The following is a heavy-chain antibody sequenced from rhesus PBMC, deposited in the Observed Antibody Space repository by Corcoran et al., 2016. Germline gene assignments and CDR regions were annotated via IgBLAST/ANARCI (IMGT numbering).Heavy chain of an antibody. CDR3: ARGYSSSA. CDR2: ISGSGGST. Sequence: QLQLQESGPGLVKPSETLSLTCAVSGSSIRSNWWTWIRQPPGKGLEWIGCISGSGGSTSYNPSLKSRVTISTDTSKNQLSLKLISVTAADTAVYYCARGYSSSAWGQGVLVTVSS. J-gene: IGHJ4*01. V-gene: IGHV4-173*01. CDR1: GSSIRSNW. D-gene: IGHD6-43*01.